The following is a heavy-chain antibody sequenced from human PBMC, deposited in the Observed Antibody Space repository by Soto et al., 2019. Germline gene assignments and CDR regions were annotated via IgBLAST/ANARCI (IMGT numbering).Heavy chain of an antibody. CDR1: GYTFTSYA. CDR3: VRGRYSSGFDAFDI. D-gene: IGHD6-19*01. V-gene: IGHV1-3*01. J-gene: IGHJ3*02. Sequence: ASVKVSCKASGYTFTSYAMHWVRQAPGQRLEWMGWINAGNGNTKYSQKFQGRVTITRDTSASTAYMELSSLRSEDTAVYYCVRGRYSSGFDAFDIWGQGTMVTGSS. CDR2: INAGNGNT.